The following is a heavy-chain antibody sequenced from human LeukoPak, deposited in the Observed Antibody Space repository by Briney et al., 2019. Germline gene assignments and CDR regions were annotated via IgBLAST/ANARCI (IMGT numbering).Heavy chain of an antibody. D-gene: IGHD3-10*01. CDR2: IKSKTDGGTT. J-gene: IGHJ2*01. CDR3: TTTPSFGDEDWYFDL. Sequence: PGGSLRLSCAASEFTFSNAWMSWVRQAPGKGLEWVGRIKSKTDGGTTDYAAPVKGRFTISRDDSKNTLYLQMNSLKTEDTAVYYCTTTPSFGDEDWYFDLWGRGTLVTVSS. CDR1: EFTFSNAW. V-gene: IGHV3-15*01.